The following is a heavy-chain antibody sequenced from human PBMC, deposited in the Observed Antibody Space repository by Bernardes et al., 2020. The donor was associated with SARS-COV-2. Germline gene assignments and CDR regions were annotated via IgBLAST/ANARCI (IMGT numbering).Heavy chain of an antibody. CDR3: SAASANGNHPGDY. CDR1: GFNASDHY. CDR2: SRNKANGYTT. J-gene: IGHJ4*02. D-gene: IGHD2-8*01. Sequence: GSLRLSCTASGFNASDHYMDWVRQAPGKGLEWVGRSRNKANGYTTEYAASVKGRFIISRDDSKNSVDLQMTSLKTDDTAVYLCSAASANGNHPGDYWGQGTLVTVSS. V-gene: IGHV3-72*01.